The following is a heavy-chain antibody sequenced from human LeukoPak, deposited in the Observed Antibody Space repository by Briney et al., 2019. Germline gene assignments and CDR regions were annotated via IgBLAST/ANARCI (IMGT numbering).Heavy chain of an antibody. CDR2: FYHSGST. CDR1: GYFISSGYY. J-gene: IGHJ4*02. Sequence: SETLSLTCTVSGYFISSGYYWGWIRQPPGKGLEWIGSFYHSGSTYYNPSLKSRVTISVDTSKNQFSLKLSSVTAADTAVYYCARHGYSYGCFDYWGQGTLVTVSS. V-gene: IGHV4-38-2*02. CDR3: ARHGYSYGCFDY. D-gene: IGHD5-18*01.